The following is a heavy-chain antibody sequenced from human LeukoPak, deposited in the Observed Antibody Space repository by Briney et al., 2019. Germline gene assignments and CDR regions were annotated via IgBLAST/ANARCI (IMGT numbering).Heavy chain of an antibody. J-gene: IGHJ4*02. CDR3: AKGASGSHYYSFDY. V-gene: IGHV3-23*01. CDR2: ISASGSNK. CDR1: GFTFSSYG. Sequence: GGPLRLFCAASGFTFSSYGMIWVRQAPGGGRKWVSFISASGSNKIYADSVKGRFTISRDNSKNTLYLQMNSLRAEDTAVYYCAKGASGSHYYSFDYWGQGTLVTVSS. D-gene: IGHD1-26*01.